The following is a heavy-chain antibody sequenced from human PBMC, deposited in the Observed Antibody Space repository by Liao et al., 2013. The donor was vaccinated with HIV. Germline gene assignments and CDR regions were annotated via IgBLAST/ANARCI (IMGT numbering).Heavy chain of an antibody. Sequence: QLQLQESGPGLVKPSETLSLTCTVSGGSISSSSYYWGWIRQPPGKGLEWIGSIYYTGSTYYNPSLKSRVTISVDTSKDQFSLKLRSVTAADTAVYFCARDGLTYYYDSSSYPMVFDYWGQGTLVTVSS. J-gene: IGHJ4*02. CDR2: IYYTGST. CDR3: ARDGLTYYYDSSSYPMVFDY. V-gene: IGHV4-39*07. CDR1: GGSISSSSYY. D-gene: IGHD3-22*01.